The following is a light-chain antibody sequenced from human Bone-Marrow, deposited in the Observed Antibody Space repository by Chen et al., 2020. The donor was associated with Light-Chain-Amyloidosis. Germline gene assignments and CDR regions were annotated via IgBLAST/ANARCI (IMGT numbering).Light chain of an antibody. Sequence: QSALTQPASVSGSPGQPITISCPGTSSDVGGYNYVSWYQQHPGKAPKLMIYDVSNRPSGVSNRFSGSKSGNTASLTISGLQAEDEADYYCSSYTSSSTLVVFGGGTKLTVL. J-gene: IGLJ2*01. V-gene: IGLV2-14*03. CDR2: DVS. CDR1: SSDVGGYNY. CDR3: SSYTSSSTLVV.